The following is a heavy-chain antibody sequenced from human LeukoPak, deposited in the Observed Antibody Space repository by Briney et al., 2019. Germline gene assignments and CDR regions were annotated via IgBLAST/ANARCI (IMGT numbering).Heavy chain of an antibody. V-gene: IGHV4-59*01. J-gene: IGHJ4*02. CDR3: ARGGEYYYESSVFY. CDR2: IYYSGST. CDR1: GGSISSYY. Sequence: PSETLSLTCTVSGGSISSYYWSWIRQPPGKGLEWIGYIYYSGSTNYNPSLKSRVTISVDTSKNQFSLKLSSVTAADTAVYYFARGGEYYYESSVFYWGQGTLVTVSS. D-gene: IGHD3-22*01.